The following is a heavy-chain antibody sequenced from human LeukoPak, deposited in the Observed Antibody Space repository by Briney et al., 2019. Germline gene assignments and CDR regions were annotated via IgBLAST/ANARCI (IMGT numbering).Heavy chain of an antibody. CDR3: SRGSVKTHSVVVLDH. J-gene: IGHJ4*02. Sequence: PSETLALTCTVSDDSIRSYYWSWIRQPPGKGLEWIGFIYYSGSTNYNPSLKSRVTISLDMSKNQFSLKLSSVTAADTAVYYCSRGSVKTHSVVVLDHWGQGTLVTVSS. CDR1: DDSIRSYY. V-gene: IGHV4-59*01. D-gene: IGHD3-22*01. CDR2: IYYSGST.